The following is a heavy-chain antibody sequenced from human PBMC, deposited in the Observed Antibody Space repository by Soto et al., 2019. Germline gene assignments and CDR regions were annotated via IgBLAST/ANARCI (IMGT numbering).Heavy chain of an antibody. V-gene: IGHV1-24*01. D-gene: IGHD3-9*01. CDR3: ATIFKYYDILTGYYVNWFDP. CDR1: GYTLTELS. CDR2: FDPEDGET. J-gene: IGHJ5*02. Sequence: GASVKVSCKVSGYTLTELSMHWVRQAPGKGLEWMGGFDPEDGETIYAQKFQGRVTMTEDTSTDTAYMELSSLRSEDTAVYYCATIFKYYDILTGYYVNWFDPWGQGALVTSPQ.